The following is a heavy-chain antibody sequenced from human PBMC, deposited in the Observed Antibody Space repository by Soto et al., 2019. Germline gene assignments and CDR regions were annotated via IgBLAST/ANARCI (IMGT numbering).Heavy chain of an antibody. D-gene: IGHD3-22*01. Sequence: HPGGSLRLSCAASGFTFSIYSMHWVRQAPGKGLEWVAVISHDGSDIYYDDSVKGRFTISRDNSNSTLYLHMNSLRAEDTAVYYCARVPLGDTSGYYWFDSWGQGILVTVSS. CDR1: GFTFSIYS. J-gene: IGHJ5*01. CDR2: ISHDGSDI. V-gene: IGHV3-30-3*01. CDR3: ARVPLGDTSGYYWFDS.